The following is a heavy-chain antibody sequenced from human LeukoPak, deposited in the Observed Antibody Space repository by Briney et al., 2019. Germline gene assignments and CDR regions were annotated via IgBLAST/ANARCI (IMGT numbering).Heavy chain of an antibody. J-gene: IGHJ6*03. D-gene: IGHD2-2*02. CDR1: GYTFTSYG. CDR3: ARNLAGCSSTSCYRGYYYYYYMDV. CDR2: IIPIFGTA. V-gene: IGHV1-69*13. Sequence: SVKVSCKASGYTFTSYGISWVRQAPGQGLEWMGGIIPIFGTANYAQKFQGRVTITADESTSTAYMELSSLRSEDTAVYYCARNLAGCSSTSCYRGYYYYYYMDVWGKGTTVTVSS.